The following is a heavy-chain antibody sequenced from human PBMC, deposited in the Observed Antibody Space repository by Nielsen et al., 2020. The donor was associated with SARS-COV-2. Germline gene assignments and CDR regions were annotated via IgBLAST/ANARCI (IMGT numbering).Heavy chain of an antibody. Sequence: GESLKISCKGSGYSFTSYWIGWVRQMPGKGLEWMGIIYPGDSDTRYSPSFQGQVTISADKSISTAYLQWSSLKASDTAMYYCARLGGSGYYYDAFDIWGQGTMVTVSS. CDR1: GYSFTSYW. V-gene: IGHV5-51*01. CDR3: ARLGGSGYYYDAFDI. CDR2: IYPGDSDT. J-gene: IGHJ3*02. D-gene: IGHD3-22*01.